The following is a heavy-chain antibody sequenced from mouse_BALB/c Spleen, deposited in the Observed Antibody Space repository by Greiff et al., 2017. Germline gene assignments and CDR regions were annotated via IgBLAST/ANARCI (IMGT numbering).Heavy chain of an antibody. Sequence: DVQLVESGGGLVQPGGSLRLSCATSGFTFTDYYMSWVRQPPGKALEWLGFIRNKANGYTTEYSASVKGRFTISRDNSQSILYLQMNTLRAEDSATYYCAREAFTTVVTPFAYWGQGTLVTVSA. CDR1: GFTFTDYY. V-gene: IGHV7-3*02. J-gene: IGHJ3*01. CDR3: AREAFTTVVTPFAY. CDR2: IRNKANGYTT. D-gene: IGHD1-1*01.